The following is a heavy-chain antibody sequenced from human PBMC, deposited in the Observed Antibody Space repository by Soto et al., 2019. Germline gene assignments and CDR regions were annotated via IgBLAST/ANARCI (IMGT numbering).Heavy chain of an antibody. Sequence: SETLSLTCTVSGVSISSGGYSWSWIRQPPGKGLEWIGYIYHSGSTYYNPSLKSRVTISVDRSKNQFSLRLSSVTAADTAVYYCARVPDRWGQGTLVTVSS. V-gene: IGHV4-30-2*01. D-gene: IGHD2-2*01. CDR2: IYHSGST. J-gene: IGHJ5*02. CDR3: ARVPDR. CDR1: GVSISSGGYS.